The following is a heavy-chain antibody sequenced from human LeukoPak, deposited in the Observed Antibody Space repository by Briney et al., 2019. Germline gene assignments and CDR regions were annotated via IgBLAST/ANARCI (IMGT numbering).Heavy chain of an antibody. CDR2: INPSGGST. CDR3: AREIVVVPAAMGFDP. CDR1: GYTFTTYY. D-gene: IGHD2-2*01. J-gene: IGHJ5*02. V-gene: IGHV1-46*01. Sequence: ASVKVSCKASGYTFTTYYIHWVRQAPGQGLEWMGVINPSGGSTSFAQKFQARLTMTRDTSTSTVYMELSGLRSEDTTVYYCAREIVVVPAAMGFDPWGQGTLVTVSS.